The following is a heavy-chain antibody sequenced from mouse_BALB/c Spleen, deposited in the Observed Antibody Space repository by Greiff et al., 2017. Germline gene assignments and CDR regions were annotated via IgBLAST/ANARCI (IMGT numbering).Heavy chain of an antibody. CDR3: ARWDGYYNYFDY. J-gene: IGHJ2*01. CDR2: INPYNGDT. V-gene: IGHV1-20*02. Sequence: VQLQQSGPELVKPGASVKISCKASGYSFTGYFMNWVMQSHGKSLEWIGRINPYNGDTFYNQKFKGKATLTVDKSSSTAHMELRSLASEDSAVYYCARWDGYYNYFDYWGQGTTLTVSS. D-gene: IGHD2-3*01. CDR1: GYSFTGYF.